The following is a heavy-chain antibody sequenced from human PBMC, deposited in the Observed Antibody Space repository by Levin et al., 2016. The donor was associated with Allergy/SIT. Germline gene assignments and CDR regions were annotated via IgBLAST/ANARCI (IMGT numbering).Heavy chain of an antibody. V-gene: IGHV4-31*03. CDR1: GGSISSGGYY. CDR3: AREEYSSSSDWFDP. D-gene: IGHD6-6*01. J-gene: IGHJ5*02. CDR2: IYYSGST. Sequence: SETLSLTCTVSGGSISSGGYYWSWIRQHPGKGLEWIGYIYYSGSTYYNPSLKSRVTISVDTSKNQFSLKLSSVTAADTAVYYCAREEYSSSSDWFDPWGQGTLVTVSS.